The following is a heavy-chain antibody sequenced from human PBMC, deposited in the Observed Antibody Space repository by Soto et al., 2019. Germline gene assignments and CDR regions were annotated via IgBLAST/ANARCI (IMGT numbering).Heavy chain of an antibody. D-gene: IGHD2-15*01. CDR2: MNPNSGNT. J-gene: IGHJ6*02. CDR1: GYTFTSYD. CDR3: ARWRRIVVVARNNYYYYGMDV. V-gene: IGHV1-8*01. Sequence: ASVKVSCKASGYTFTSYDINWVRQATGQGXEWMGWMNPNSGNTGYAQKFQGRVTMTRNTSISTAYMELSSLRSEDTAVYYCARWRRIVVVARNNYYYYGMDVWGQGTTVTVSS.